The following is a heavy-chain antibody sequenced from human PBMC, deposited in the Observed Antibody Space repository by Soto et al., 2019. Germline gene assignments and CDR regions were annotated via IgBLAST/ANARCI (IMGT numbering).Heavy chain of an antibody. D-gene: IGHD3-3*01. V-gene: IGHV1-46*01. CDR2: INPSGGST. CDR3: ARVWSGFARDTLFDP. CDR1: GYTFTSYY. Sequence: QVQLVQSGAEVKKPGASVKVSCKASGYTFTSYYMHWVRQAPGQGLEWMGIINPSGGSTSYAQKFQGRVTMTRDTSTSTVYMELSSLRSEDTAVYYCARVWSGFARDTLFDPWGQGTLVTVSS. J-gene: IGHJ5*02.